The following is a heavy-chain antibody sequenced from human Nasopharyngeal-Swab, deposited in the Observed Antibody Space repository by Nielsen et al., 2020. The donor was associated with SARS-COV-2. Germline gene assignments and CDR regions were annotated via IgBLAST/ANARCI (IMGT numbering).Heavy chain of an antibody. CDR3: ERGSGTREEREDKGVET. V-gene: IGHV4-61*03. Sequence: WIRQPPGKGLEWIGYIHYSGSTDYNPSLKSRVTISMDTSKNHFSLKLKSVTAADTALYFWERGSGTREEREDKGVETWSQGNLGTVSS. D-gene: IGHD3-10*01. CDR2: IHYSGST. J-gene: IGHJ5*02.